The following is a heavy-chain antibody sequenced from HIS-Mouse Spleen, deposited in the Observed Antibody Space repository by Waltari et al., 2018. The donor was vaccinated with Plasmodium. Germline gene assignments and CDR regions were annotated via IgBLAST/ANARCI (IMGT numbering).Heavy chain of an antibody. Sequence: QVQLVQSGAEVKKPGASVMVSCKASGYTFTNYGISWLRQAPGQGLEWMGWSSPYNGNTHFAQKLQGRVTMTTDTSTSTAYMELRSLRSDDTAVYYCARGSAGDAFDIWGQGTMVTVSS. CDR2: SSPYNGNT. D-gene: IGHD6-19*01. V-gene: IGHV1-18*01. J-gene: IGHJ3*02. CDR3: ARGSAGDAFDI. CDR1: GYTFTNYG.